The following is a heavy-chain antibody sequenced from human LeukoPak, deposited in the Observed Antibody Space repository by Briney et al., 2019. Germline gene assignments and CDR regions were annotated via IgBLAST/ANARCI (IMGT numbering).Heavy chain of an antibody. CDR1: GGSISSHD. D-gene: IGHD6-13*01. CDR2: IYISGSP. Sequence: SGTLSLTCTVSGGSISSHDWTWIRQPAGKGLEWIGRIYISGSPNYNPSLKSRVTMSVDTSKNQFSLKLTSVTAADTAVYYCARVSSSWYQDWYFDRWGRGTLVTVSS. CDR3: ARVSSSWYQDWYFDR. J-gene: IGHJ2*01. V-gene: IGHV4-4*07.